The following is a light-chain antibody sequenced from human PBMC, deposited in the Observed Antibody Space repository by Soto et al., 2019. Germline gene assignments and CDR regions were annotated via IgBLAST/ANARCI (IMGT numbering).Light chain of an antibody. V-gene: IGKV3-11*01. CDR3: QQRNNLIT. Sequence: EIVLTQSPATLSLSPGERATLSCRASQSASNFLAWYQQKPGQAPRLLIYDASNRATGIPARFSGSGSGTDFTLTISSLEPEDFAVYYCQQRNNLITFGQGTRLEIK. CDR1: QSASNF. J-gene: IGKJ5*01. CDR2: DAS.